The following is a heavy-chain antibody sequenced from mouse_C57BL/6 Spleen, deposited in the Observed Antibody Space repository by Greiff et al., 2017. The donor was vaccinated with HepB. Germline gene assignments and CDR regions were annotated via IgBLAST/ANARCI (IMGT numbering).Heavy chain of an antibody. Sequence: QVQLQQSGAELVKPGASVKLSCKASGYTFTEYTIHWVKQRSGQGLEWIGWFYPGSGSIKYNEKFKDKATLTADKSSSTVYMELSRLTSEDSAVYFCARHEDYGSSYHYYAMDYWGQGTSVTVSS. J-gene: IGHJ4*01. CDR1: GYTFTEYT. CDR3: ARHEDYGSSYHYYAMDY. V-gene: IGHV1-62-2*01. D-gene: IGHD1-1*01. CDR2: FYPGSGSI.